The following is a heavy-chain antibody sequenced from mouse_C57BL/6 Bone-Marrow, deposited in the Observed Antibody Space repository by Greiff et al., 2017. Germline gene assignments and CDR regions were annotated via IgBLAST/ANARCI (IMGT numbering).Heavy chain of an antibody. CDR3: ARQGITTVVAPAY. J-gene: IGHJ3*01. Sequence: EVHLVESGGDLVKPGGSLKLSCAASGFTFSSYGMSWVRQTPDKRLEWVATISSGGSYTYYPDSVKGRFTISRDNAKNTLYLQLSSLKSEDTAMYYCARQGITTVVAPAYWGQGTLVTVSA. V-gene: IGHV5-6*01. D-gene: IGHD1-1*01. CDR1: GFTFSSYG. CDR2: ISSGGSYT.